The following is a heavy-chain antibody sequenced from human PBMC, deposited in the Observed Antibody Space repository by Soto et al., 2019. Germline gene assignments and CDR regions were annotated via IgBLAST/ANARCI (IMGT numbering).Heavy chain of an antibody. J-gene: IGHJ4*02. D-gene: IGHD1-26*01. CDR2: IYYSGST. V-gene: IGHV4-39*01. CDR3: ARHVPPVGGSFDY. CDR1: GGSISSSSYY. Sequence: SETLSLTCTVSGGSISSSSYYWGWIRQPPGKGLEWIGSIYYSGSTYYNPSLKSRVTISVDTSKNQFSRKLSSVTAADTAVYYCARHVPPVGGSFDYWGQGTLVTVSS.